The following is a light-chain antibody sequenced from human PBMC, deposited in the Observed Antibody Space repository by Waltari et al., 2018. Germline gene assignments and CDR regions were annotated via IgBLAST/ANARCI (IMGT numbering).Light chain of an antibody. J-gene: IGKJ2*01. V-gene: IGKV1-9*01. CDR1: QGISSY. CDR3: QQLHTYPYT. Sequence: DIQLTQSPSFLSASVGDRVTITCRASQGISSYLAWYQQEPGKAPKLLISSASTLHSGVPSRFSGSGSGTAFTLPISSLQPEDFAAYYCQQLHTYPYTFGQGTKVEIK. CDR2: SAS.